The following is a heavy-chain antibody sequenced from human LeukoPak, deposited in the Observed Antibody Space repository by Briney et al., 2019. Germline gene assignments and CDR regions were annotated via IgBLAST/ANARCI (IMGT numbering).Heavy chain of an antibody. CDR2: INTNTGNP. CDR1: GYTFTSYA. D-gene: IGHD3-22*01. CDR3: ARDLRYYDSSGSPFQH. J-gene: IGHJ1*01. V-gene: IGHV7-4-1*02. Sequence: ASVKVSCKASGYTFTSYAMNWVRQAPGQGLEWMGWINTNTGNPTYAQGFTGRFVFSLDTSVSTAYLQISSLKAEDTAVYYCARDLRYYDSSGSPFQHWGQGTLVTVSS.